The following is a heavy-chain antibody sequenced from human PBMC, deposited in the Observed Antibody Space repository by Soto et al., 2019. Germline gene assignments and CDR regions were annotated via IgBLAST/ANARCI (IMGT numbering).Heavy chain of an antibody. J-gene: IGHJ6*02. CDR3: ARDRDSSSWYGDYYSMDV. CDR1: GGSISSYY. Sequence: LSLTCTVSGGSISSYYWSWIRQPPGKGLEWIGYIYYSGSTNYNPSLKSRVTISVDTSKNQFSLKLSSVTAADTAVYYCARDRDSSSWYGDYYSMDVWGQGTTVTVSS. CDR2: IYYSGST. D-gene: IGHD6-13*01. V-gene: IGHV4-59*01.